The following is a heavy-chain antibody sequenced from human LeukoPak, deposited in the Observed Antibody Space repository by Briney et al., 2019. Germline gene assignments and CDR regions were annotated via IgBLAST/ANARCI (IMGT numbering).Heavy chain of an antibody. D-gene: IGHD3-9*01. V-gene: IGHV3-23*01. CDR1: GLIFRSYA. J-gene: IGHJ4*02. CDR3: AKDLYYDLLMGTFDH. Sequence: PGGSLRLSCAASGLIFRSYAMSWVRQAPGKGLEWVSAISGSGGAIDYADSVKGRFTISRDNSKNTMDLQMNSLRAKDTAVYYCAKDLYYDLLMGTFDHWGQGTLVTVSS. CDR2: ISGSGGAI.